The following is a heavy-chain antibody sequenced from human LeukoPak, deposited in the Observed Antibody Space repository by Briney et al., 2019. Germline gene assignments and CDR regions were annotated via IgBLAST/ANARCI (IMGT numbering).Heavy chain of an antibody. CDR2: INHSGST. V-gene: IGHV4-34*01. D-gene: IGHD2-8*01. Sequence: SSETLSLTCAVYGGSFSGYYWSWIRQPPGKGLEWIGEINHSGSTNYNPSLKSRVTISVDTSKNQFSLKLSSVTAADTAVYYCARLNGYLDYWGQGTLVTVSS. CDR3: ARLNGYLDY. J-gene: IGHJ4*02. CDR1: GGSFSGYY.